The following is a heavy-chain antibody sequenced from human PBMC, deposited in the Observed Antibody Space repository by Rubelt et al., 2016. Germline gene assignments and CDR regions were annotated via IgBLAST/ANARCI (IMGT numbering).Heavy chain of an antibody. CDR2: ISAYNGNT. CDR3: ARDRIRIAARPGWYFDL. D-gene: IGHD6-6*01. CDR1: GYTFTSYG. J-gene: IGHJ2*01. Sequence: QVQLVQSGAEVKKPGASVKVSCKASGYTFTSYGISWVRQAPGQGLEWMGWISAYNGNTNYAQKLQGRVTMTTDTSAGTAYMELRSLRSDATAVYYCARDRIRIAARPGWYFDLWGRGTLVTVSS. V-gene: IGHV1-18*01.